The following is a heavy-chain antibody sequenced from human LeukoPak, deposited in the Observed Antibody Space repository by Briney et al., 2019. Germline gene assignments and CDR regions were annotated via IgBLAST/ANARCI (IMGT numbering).Heavy chain of an antibody. CDR2: IYSSGST. CDR1: GGSISSYY. D-gene: IGHD3-3*01. Sequence: SETLSLTCTVSGGSISSYYWSWIRQPAGKGLEWIGRIYSSGSTNYNPSLKSRVTMSVDTSKNQFSLKLSSVTAADTAVYYCAKNYDFWSLDPWGQGTLVTVSS. CDR3: AKNYDFWSLDP. V-gene: IGHV4-4*07. J-gene: IGHJ5*02.